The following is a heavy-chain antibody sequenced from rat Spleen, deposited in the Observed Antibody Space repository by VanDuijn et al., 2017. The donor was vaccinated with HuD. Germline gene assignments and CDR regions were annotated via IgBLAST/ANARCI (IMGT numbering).Heavy chain of an antibody. CDR3: TTGITLV. Sequence: EVQLVESGGGLVQPGRSLKLSCAASGFTFSDYNMAWVRQAPKKGLEWVASITPSGGSTYYRDSVKGRFTISRDNAKSTLYLQMDSLGSGDTATYYCTTGITLVWGRGVMVTVSS. D-gene: IGHD1-2*01. CDR2: ITPSGGST. J-gene: IGHJ2*01. V-gene: IGHV5-27*01. CDR1: GFTFSDYN.